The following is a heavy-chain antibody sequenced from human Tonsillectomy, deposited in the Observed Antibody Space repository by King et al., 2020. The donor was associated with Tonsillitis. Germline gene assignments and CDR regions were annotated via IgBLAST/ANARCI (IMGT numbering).Heavy chain of an antibody. CDR3: AKDGNVDYVWYFDL. CDR2: ISSGGRT. J-gene: IGHJ2*01. V-gene: IGHV3-23*04. D-gene: IGHD4-17*01. CDR1: GFTFSSYA. Sequence: VQLVESGGALVQPGGCLRLSCEASGFTFSSYAMTWVRQTPGKGLEWVSAISSGGRTYYADSVNGRFTISSDNSKNTLYMQMKSLGAEDTAVYYCAKDGNVDYVWYFDLWGRGTLVTVSS.